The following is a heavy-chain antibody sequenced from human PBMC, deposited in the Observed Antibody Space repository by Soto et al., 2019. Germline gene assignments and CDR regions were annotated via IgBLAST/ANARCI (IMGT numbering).Heavy chain of an antibody. D-gene: IGHD3-22*01. CDR3: ARDPHYYDSSGYIP. Sequence: GASVKVSCKASGGTFSSYAISWVRQAPGQGLEWMGGIIPIFGTANYAQKFQGRVTITADESTSTAYMELSSLRSEDTAVYYCARDPHYYDSSGYIPWGQGTLVTVST. J-gene: IGHJ5*02. CDR2: IIPIFGTA. CDR1: GGTFSSYA. V-gene: IGHV1-69*13.